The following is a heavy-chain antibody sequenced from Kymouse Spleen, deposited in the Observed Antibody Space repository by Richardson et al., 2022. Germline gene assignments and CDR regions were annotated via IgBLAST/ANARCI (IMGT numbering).Heavy chain of an antibody. Sequence: QVQLQQWGAGLLKPSETLSLTCAVYGGSFSGYYWSWIRQPPGKGLEWIGEINHSGSTNYNPSLKSRVTISVDTSKNQFSLKLSSVTAADTAVYYCARRTMVRGVIGYWGQGTLVTVSS. J-gene: IGHJ4*02. CDR2: INHSGST. CDR1: GGSFSGYY. CDR3: ARRTMVRGVIGY. V-gene: IGHV4-34*01. D-gene: IGHD3-10*01.